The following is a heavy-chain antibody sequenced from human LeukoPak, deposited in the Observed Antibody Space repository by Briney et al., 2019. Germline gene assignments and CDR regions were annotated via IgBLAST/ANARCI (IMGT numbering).Heavy chain of an antibody. J-gene: IGHJ5*02. CDR3: ARESGGSWTTFDP. CDR1: GFIFSDYY. D-gene: IGHD2-15*01. Sequence: GGSLRLSCAASGFIFSDYYMSWIRQAPGRGLEWLSYISSRGTGIYYADSVKGRFVVSRDNARNSLYLQVSTLRVEDTAVYYCARESGGSWTTFDPWGQGTLVTVSS. CDR2: ISSRGTGI. V-gene: IGHV3-11*01.